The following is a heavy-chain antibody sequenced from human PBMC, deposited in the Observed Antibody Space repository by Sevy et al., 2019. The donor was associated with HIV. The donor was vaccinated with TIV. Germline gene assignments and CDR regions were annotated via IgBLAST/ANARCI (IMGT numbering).Heavy chain of an antibody. V-gene: IGHV4-31*03. J-gene: IGHJ6*02. CDR1: GGSISSGGYY. D-gene: IGHD3-3*01. CDR2: IYYSGTT. Sequence: SETLALTCTVSGGSISSGGYYWTWIRQHPGKGLEWIGYIYYSGTTYYNPSLKSRVTISVDTSKNQFSLKLSSVTAADTAVYCCARWHDFWSGYYTGYYYGMDVWGQGTTVTVSS. CDR3: ARWHDFWSGYYTGYYYGMDV.